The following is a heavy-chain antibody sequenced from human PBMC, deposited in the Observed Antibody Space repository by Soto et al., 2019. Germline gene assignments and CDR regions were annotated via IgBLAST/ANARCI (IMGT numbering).Heavy chain of an antibody. CDR2: INHSGST. Sequence: SETLSLTCAVYGGSFSGDYWHWIRQPPGQGLEWIGEINHSGSTNYNPSLKSRVTISVDTSKNQFSLKLSSVTAADTAVYYCARGGSGVVLRYFDWSFDTWGQGTLVTVSS. J-gene: IGHJ5*02. CDR1: GGSFSGDY. V-gene: IGHV4-34*01. D-gene: IGHD3-9*01. CDR3: ARGGSGVVLRYFDWSFDT.